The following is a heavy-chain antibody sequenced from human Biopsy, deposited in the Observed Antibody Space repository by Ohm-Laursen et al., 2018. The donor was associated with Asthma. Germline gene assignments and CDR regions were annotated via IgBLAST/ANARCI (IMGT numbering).Heavy chain of an antibody. V-gene: IGHV1-69*04. CDR2: ILTKFDIT. J-gene: IGHJ4*02. Sequence: SVKVSCKASGGSFTNFAFSWVRQAPGHGFEWLGTILTKFDITSYAEKFQDRVTITADKSTSTTYMELSRLRSEDTAIYYCARSYDTDSYPVLVLDYWGQGTLVTVSS. D-gene: IGHD3-22*01. CDR3: ARSYDTDSYPVLVLDY. CDR1: GGSFTNFA.